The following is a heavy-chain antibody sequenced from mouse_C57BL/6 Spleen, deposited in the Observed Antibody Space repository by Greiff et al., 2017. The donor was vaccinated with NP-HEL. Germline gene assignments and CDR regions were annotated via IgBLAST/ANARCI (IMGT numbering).Heavy chain of an antibody. V-gene: IGHV1-50*01. D-gene: IGHD2-4*01. CDR2: IDPSDSYT. CDR3: ASSYDYGWFAY. J-gene: IGHJ3*01. CDR1: GYTFTSYW. Sequence: VQLQQSGAELVKPGASVKLSCKASGYTFTSYWMQWVKQRPGQGLEWIGEIDPSDSYTNYNQKFKGKATLTVDTSSSTAYMQLSSLTSEDSAVYYCASSYDYGWFAYWGQGTLVTVSA.